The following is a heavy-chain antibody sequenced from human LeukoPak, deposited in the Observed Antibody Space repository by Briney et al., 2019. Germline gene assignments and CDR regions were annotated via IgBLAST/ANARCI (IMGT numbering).Heavy chain of an antibody. V-gene: IGHV3-23*01. Sequence: PGGSLRLSCAASGFTFSSYAMSWVRQAPGKGLEWVSAISGSGGSTYYADSVKGRFTISRDNSKNTLYLQMNSLRAEDTAVYYCAKAAYPFGYYYYGMDVWGQGTTVTVSS. D-gene: IGHD3-16*01. CDR3: AKAAYPFGYYYYGMDV. J-gene: IGHJ6*02. CDR1: GFTFSSYA. CDR2: ISGSGGST.